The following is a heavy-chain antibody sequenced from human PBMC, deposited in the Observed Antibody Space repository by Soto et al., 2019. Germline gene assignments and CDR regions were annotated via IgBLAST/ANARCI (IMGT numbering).Heavy chain of an antibody. D-gene: IGHD3-16*01. J-gene: IGHJ5*02. CDR1: GNSISSYY. Sequence: VEASETLSLTCTVSGNSISSYYWSWIRQPPGKGLEWIGYVHYIGSTNYNPSLKSRVTISINTSKNQFSLKLTSVTAADTAVYYCARWRFEGYNWFDPWGQGTLVTVSS. CDR3: ARWRFEGYNWFDP. V-gene: IGHV4-59*01. CDR2: VHYIGST.